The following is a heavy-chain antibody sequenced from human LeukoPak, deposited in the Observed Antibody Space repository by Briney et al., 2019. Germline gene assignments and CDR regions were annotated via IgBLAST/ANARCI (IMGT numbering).Heavy chain of an antibody. CDR1: GFTFSNAW. CDR3: FTDRWESPTSHSMDF. D-gene: IGHD1-26*01. V-gene: IGHV3-15*01. J-gene: IGHJ4*02. CDR2: IKSKTEGGTP. Sequence: GGSLRLSCAASGFTFSNAWMNWVRQAPGKGLEWVGRIKSKTEGGTPDYAAPVKGRFTVSRDDSKTTVHLQMNSLKIEDTAVYYCFTDRWESPTSHSMDFWGQGTLVTVSS.